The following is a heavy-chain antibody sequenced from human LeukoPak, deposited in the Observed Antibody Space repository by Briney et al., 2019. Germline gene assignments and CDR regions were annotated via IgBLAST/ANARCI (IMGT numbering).Heavy chain of an antibody. CDR1: GGTFSSYA. CDR2: IIPILGIA. J-gene: IGHJ5*02. D-gene: IGHD6-19*01. CDR3: ARDSIPYSSGWSRFDP. V-gene: IGHV1-69*04. Sequence: GSSVKVSCNASGGTFSSYAISWVRQAPGQGLEWMGRIIPILGIANYAQKFQGRVTITADKSTSTAYMELSSLRSEDTAVYYCARDSIPYSSGWSRFDPWGQGTLVTVSS.